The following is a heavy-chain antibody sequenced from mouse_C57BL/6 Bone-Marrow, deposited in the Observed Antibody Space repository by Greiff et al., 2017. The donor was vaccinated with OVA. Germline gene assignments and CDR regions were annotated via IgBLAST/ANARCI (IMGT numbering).Heavy chain of an antibody. Sequence: EVKLVESGAELVRPGASVKLSCTASGFNIKDDYMHWVKQRPEQGLEWIGWIDPENGDTEYASKFQGKATITADTSSNTAYLQLSSLTSEDTAVYYCTTYDYDWDWYFDVWGTGTTVTVSS. CDR1: GFNIKDDY. J-gene: IGHJ1*03. D-gene: IGHD2-4*01. CDR3: TTYDYDWDWYFDV. CDR2: IDPENGDT. V-gene: IGHV14-4*01.